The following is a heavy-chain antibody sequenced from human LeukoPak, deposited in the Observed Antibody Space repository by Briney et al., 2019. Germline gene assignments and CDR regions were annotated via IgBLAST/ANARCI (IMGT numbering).Heavy chain of an antibody. V-gene: IGHV3-73*01. Sequence: GGSLRLSCAASGFTFSGSAIHWVRQASGKGLEWVGRIRSKANSYATAYVESGKGRFTISRDDSKNTAYLQMNSLKTEDTAVYYCTRKEYYYDSSGFRQDFDYWGQGTLVTVSS. CDR2: IRSKANSYAT. CDR1: GFTFSGSA. D-gene: IGHD3-22*01. CDR3: TRKEYYYDSSGFRQDFDY. J-gene: IGHJ4*02.